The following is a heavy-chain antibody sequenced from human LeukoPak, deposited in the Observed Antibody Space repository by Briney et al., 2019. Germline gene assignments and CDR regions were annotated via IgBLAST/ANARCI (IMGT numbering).Heavy chain of an antibody. CDR3: AGDFDY. J-gene: IGHJ4*02. CDR2: IRYDASNK. Sequence: GGYLILSCAASALTFSTYDMHWVRPAPGKGLEWVAFIRYDASNKYYGDSVKGRFTISRDNSENTLYLQMNSLGVEDTAVYYCAGDFDYGGQGTLVTVS. CDR1: ALTFSTYD. V-gene: IGHV3-30*02.